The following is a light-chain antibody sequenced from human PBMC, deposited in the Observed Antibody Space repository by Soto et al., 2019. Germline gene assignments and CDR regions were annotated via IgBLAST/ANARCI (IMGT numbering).Light chain of an antibody. Sequence: QSVLTQPPSASGSPGQSVTISCTGTSSDVGGYNSVSWYQQHPGRAPKLLIFEVNKRPSGVPDRFSASKSDNMASLTVSGLQAEDEANYYCTSYAGSRNLVFGGGTKLTVL. CDR3: TSYAGSRNLV. V-gene: IGLV2-8*01. CDR1: SSDVGGYNS. CDR2: EVN. J-gene: IGLJ3*02.